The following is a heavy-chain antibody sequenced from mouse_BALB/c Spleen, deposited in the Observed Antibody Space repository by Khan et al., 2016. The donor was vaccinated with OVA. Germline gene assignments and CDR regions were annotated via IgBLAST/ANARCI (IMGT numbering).Heavy chain of an antibody. CDR1: GYTFTDYV. D-gene: IGHD1-3*01. V-gene: IGHV1S137*01. CDR3: VRRSGEYRFAY. J-gene: IGHJ3*01. CDR2: ISTYYGDT. Sequence: QVQLQQPGAELVRPGVSVKISCKGSGYTFTDYVMHWVKQSHAKSLESIGVISTYYGDTTHNQKFKGKATMTVDKSSSTAYMELDRLTSEDSAIYYGVRRSGEYRFAYWGQGTLVTVSA.